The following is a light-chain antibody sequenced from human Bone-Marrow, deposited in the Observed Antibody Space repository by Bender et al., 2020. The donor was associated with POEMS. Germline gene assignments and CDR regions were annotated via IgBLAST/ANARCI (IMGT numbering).Light chain of an antibody. CDR2: VDSDGSH. Sequence: QLVLTQSPSASASLGASVKLTCTLSTGHSTYSVAWHQQQPDKGPRYVMRVDSDGSHTKGDGIPDRFSGSSSGAERYLTISRLQSDDEADYYCQTWGTGIWVFGGGTKLTVL. J-gene: IGLJ3*02. CDR3: QTWGTGIWV. CDR1: TGHSTYS. V-gene: IGLV4-69*01.